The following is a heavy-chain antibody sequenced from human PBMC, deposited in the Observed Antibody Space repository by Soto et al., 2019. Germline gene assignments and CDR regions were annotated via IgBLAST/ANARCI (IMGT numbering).Heavy chain of an antibody. J-gene: IGHJ5*02. CDR2: IYYSGSS. CDR3: ARHVVQGGYANSFDP. V-gene: IGHV4-59*08. Sequence: QVQLQESGPGLVKPSETLSLTCTVSGGSISTYYWSWIRQPPGKGLEWIGYIYYSGSSNYSPSLKSRVTISVDTSKNQFSLRLGSVTAADTAVYYCARHVVQGGYANSFDPWGQGTLVTVSS. CDR1: GGSISTYY. D-gene: IGHD5-12*01.